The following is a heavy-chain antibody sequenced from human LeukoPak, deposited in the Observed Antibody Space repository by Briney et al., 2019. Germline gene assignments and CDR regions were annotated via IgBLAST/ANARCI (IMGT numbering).Heavy chain of an antibody. CDR2: IYYSGST. CDR1: GGSISSSSYY. CDR3: ARTGFAGYYDSSGYYFIG. J-gene: IGHJ4*02. D-gene: IGHD3-22*01. Sequence: SETLSLTCTVSGGSISSSSYYWGWIRQPPGKGLEWNGSIYYSGSTYYNPSLKSRVTISVDTSKNQFSLKLSSVTAADTAVYYCARTGFAGYYDSSGYYFIGWGQGTLVTVSS. V-gene: IGHV4-39*01.